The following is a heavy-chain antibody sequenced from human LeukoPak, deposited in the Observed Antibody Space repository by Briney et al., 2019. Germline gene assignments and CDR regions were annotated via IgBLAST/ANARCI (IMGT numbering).Heavy chain of an antibody. CDR1: GYTFTSYD. J-gene: IGHJ6*02. CDR2: MNPNSGNT. Sequence: GASVKVSCKASGYTFTSYDINWVRQATGQGLEWMGWMNPNSGNTGYAQEFQGRVTMTRNTSISTAYMELSSLRSEDTAVYYCARGRGYCSSTSCYGAYYYGMDVWGQGTTVTVSS. CDR3: ARGRGYCSSTSCYGAYYYGMDV. D-gene: IGHD2-2*01. V-gene: IGHV1-8*01.